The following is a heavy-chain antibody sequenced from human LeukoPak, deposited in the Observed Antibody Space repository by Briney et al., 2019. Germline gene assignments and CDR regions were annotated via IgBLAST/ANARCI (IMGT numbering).Heavy chain of an antibody. D-gene: IGHD4-11*01. CDR1: GYTLTELS. Sequence: ASVKVSCKVSGYTLTELSMHWARQAPGKGLEWMGGFDPEDGETIYAQKFQGRVTMTEDTSTDTAYMELSSLRSEDTAVYYCATIRTTVPDYYYYMDVWGKGTTVTVSS. CDR2: FDPEDGET. CDR3: ATIRTTVPDYYYYMDV. V-gene: IGHV1-24*01. J-gene: IGHJ6*03.